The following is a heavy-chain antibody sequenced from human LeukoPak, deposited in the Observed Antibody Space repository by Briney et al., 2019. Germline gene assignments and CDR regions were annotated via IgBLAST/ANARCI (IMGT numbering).Heavy chain of an antibody. CDR2: IKEDGSEK. J-gene: IGHJ4*02. Sequence: GGSLRLSCAASGFTFSDYWMNWVRQAPGKGLEWVANIKEDGSEKHYVDSVRGRFTISRDNAKNSLYLQMNSLRAEDSAVYYCARYHWNDVAYWGQGTLVTVSS. V-gene: IGHV3-7*01. D-gene: IGHD1-1*01. CDR1: GFTFSDYW. CDR3: ARYHWNDVAY.